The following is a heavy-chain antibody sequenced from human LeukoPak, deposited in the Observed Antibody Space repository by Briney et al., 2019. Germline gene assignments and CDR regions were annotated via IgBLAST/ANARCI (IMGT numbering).Heavy chain of an antibody. V-gene: IGHV4-59*08. CDR2: IYYSGST. CDR1: GGSISSYY. J-gene: IGHJ4*02. D-gene: IGHD6-19*01. Sequence: PSETLSLTCTVSGGSISSYYWSWIRQPPGKGLEWIGYIYYSGSTNYNRSLKSRVTISVDTSKNQFSLKLSSVTAADTAVYYCARHIRSGWSRYFDYWGQGTLVTVSS. CDR3: ARHIRSGWSRYFDY.